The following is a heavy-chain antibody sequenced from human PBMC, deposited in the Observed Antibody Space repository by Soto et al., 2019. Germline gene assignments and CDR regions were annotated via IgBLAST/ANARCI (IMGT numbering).Heavy chain of an antibody. CDR1: GGSFSGYY. J-gene: IGHJ4*02. V-gene: IGHV4-34*01. CDR3: ARGPIAAAGRVYYFDY. D-gene: IGHD6-13*01. CDR2: INHSGST. Sequence: QVQLQQWGAGLLKPSETLSLTCAVYGGSFSGYYWSWIRQPPGKGLEWIGEINHSGSTNYNPSLKSRVTISVDTSKNQISLKLSSVTAADTAVYYCARGPIAAAGRVYYFDYWGQGTLVTVSS.